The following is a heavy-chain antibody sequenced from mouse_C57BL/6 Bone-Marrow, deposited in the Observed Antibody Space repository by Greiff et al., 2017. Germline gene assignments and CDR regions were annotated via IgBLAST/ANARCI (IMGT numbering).Heavy chain of an antibody. CDR1: GYTFTSYW. CDR2: IDPAGSYT. CDR3: GRDYDYGGGEYFDV. J-gene: IGHJ1*03. Sequence: QVQLQQPGAELVMPGASVKLSCKASGYTFTSYWMHWVKQRPGHGLEWIGEIDPAGSYTNYNQKFKGKSTLTADKSSSTAYMQLSSLTSEDSAVYYCGRDYDYGGGEYFDVWGTGTTVTVSS. V-gene: IGHV1-69*01. D-gene: IGHD2-4*01.